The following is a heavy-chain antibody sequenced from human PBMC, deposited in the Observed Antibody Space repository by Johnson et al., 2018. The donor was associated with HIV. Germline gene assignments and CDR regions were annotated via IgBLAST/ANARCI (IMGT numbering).Heavy chain of an antibody. J-gene: IGHJ3*01. D-gene: IGHD6-19*01. CDR2: ISYDGSNK. CDR3: AKIGQWRERLDAFDV. Sequence: QVQLVESGGGVVQRGGSLRLSCVASGFTFSSYAMHWVRQAPGKGLYWVAVISYDGSNKYYADSVKGRFTISRDNSKNTLYLQMSSLRPEDTAVYYCAKIGQWRERLDAFDVWGQGTMVTVSS. CDR1: GFTFSSYA. V-gene: IGHV3-30-3*02.